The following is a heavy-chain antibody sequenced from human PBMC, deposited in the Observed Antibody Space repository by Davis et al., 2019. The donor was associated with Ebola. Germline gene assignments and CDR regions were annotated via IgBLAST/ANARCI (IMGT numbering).Heavy chain of an antibody. CDR3: ARDLDYGDLIYYYYGMDV. D-gene: IGHD4-17*01. CDR2: INTNTGNP. V-gene: IGHV7-4-1*02. CDR1: GYTFTSYA. Sequence: AASVKVSCKASGYTFTSYAMNWVRQAPGQGLEWMGWINTNTGNPTYAQGFTGRFVFSLDTSVSTAYLQISSLKAEDTAVYYCARDLDYGDLIYYYYGMDVWGQGTTVTVSS. J-gene: IGHJ6*02.